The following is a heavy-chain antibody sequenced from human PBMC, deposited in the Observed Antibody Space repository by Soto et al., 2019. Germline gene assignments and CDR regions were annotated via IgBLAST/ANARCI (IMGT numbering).Heavy chain of an antibody. J-gene: IGHJ4*02. V-gene: IGHV3-7*01. CDR2: IEQDASER. CDR3: ARSCCWLHDY. CDR1: AFSLSGYW. Sequence: QPELWMRLSCAPSAFSLSGYWMNCVRQAPGRGMVWVAIIEQDASERYYVDTVKGGFTMSRDNAKNSLYLQMSRLRVEHTAEYYCARSCCWLHDYWGQGTLVTVSS. D-gene: IGHD3-22*01.